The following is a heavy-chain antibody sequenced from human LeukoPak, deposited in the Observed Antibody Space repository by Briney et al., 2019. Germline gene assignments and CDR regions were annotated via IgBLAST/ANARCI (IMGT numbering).Heavy chain of an antibody. CDR2: IRYDESKT. D-gene: IGHD3-16*01. CDR1: GFTFSNYG. Sequence: PGGSLRLSCAASGFTFSNYGMTWVRQAPGKGLEWVAYIRYDESKTYYADFVKGRFIISRDNSNNNLYLQMNSLRPEDTAVYYCAKPSPGNHYDVGFDSWGQGTLVTVSS. V-gene: IGHV3-30*02. CDR3: AKPSPGNHYDVGFDS. J-gene: IGHJ4*02.